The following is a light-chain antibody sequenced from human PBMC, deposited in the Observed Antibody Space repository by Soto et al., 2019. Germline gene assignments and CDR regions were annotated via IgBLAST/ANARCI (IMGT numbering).Light chain of an antibody. V-gene: IGKV1-5*03. Sequence: DIQMTQSPSTLSASVGDRVTITCRASQSISNWLAWYQQKPGKAPKLLIHKASSLESGVPSRFSGSGSGTEFTLTISSLPPDDFATYYCQQYNSYRWTFGQGTKVEIK. J-gene: IGKJ1*01. CDR1: QSISNW. CDR2: KAS. CDR3: QQYNSYRWT.